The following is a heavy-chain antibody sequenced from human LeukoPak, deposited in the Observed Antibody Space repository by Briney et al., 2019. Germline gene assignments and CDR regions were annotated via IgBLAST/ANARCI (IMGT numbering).Heavy chain of an antibody. D-gene: IGHD3-9*01. CDR3: ASGDILTGFDY. CDR2: IYYSGST. J-gene: IGHJ4*02. Sequence: SETLSLTCTVSGGSISSYYWSWIRQPPGKGLEGIGYIYYSGSTNYNPSLKSRVTISVDTSKNQFSLKLSSVTAADTAVYYCASGDILTGFDYWGQGTLVTVSS. V-gene: IGHV4-59*08. CDR1: GGSISSYY.